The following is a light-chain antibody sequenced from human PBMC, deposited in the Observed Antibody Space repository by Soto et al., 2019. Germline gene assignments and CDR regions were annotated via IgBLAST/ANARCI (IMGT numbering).Light chain of an antibody. CDR3: SSYAGSNNLYV. CDR2: EVS. J-gene: IGLJ1*01. V-gene: IGLV2-8*01. Sequence: SALTQPPSASGSPGQSVTISCTGTSSDVGGYNYVSWYQQHPGKAPKLMIYEVSKRPSGVPDRFSGSKSGNTASLTVSGLQAEDEADYYCSSYAGSNNLYVFGTGTKVTVL. CDR1: SSDVGGYNY.